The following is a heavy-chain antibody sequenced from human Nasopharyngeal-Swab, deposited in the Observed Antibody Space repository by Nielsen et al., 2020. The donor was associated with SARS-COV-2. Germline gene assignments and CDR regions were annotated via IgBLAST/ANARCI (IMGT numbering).Heavy chain of an antibody. CDR2: INPSGGST. V-gene: IGHV1-46*01. D-gene: IGHD6-19*01. CDR3: ARGVAVAGTELEFDY. J-gene: IGHJ4*02. CDR1: GYTFTSYY. Sequence: ASVKVSCKASGYTFTSYYIHWVRQAPGQGLEWMGIINPSGGSTNYAQKLQGRVTMTTDTSTSTAYMELRSLRSDDTALYYCARGVAVAGTELEFDYWGQGTLVTVSS.